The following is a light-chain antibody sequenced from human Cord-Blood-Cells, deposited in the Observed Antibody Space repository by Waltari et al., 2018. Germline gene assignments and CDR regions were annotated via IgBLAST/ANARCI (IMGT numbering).Light chain of an antibody. Sequence: QLVLTHSPSASASLGASVNLTCTPSSGHSSYAIAWHQPQPEKGPRYLMKLNSDGSHSKGDGIPDRFSGSSSGAERYLTISSLQSEDEADYYCQTWGTGIRVFGGGTKLTVL. V-gene: IGLV4-69*01. CDR3: QTWGTGIRV. J-gene: IGLJ3*02. CDR2: LNSDGSH. CDR1: SGHSSYA.